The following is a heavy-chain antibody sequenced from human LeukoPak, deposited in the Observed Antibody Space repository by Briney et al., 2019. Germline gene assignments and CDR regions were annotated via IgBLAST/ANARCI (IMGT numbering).Heavy chain of an antibody. CDR3: ARGGFGLAAAGRSNYWYFDH. J-gene: IGHJ2*01. CDR1: GGTFSSYA. Sequence: SVNVPHEASGGTFSSYAISWVRPAPGQGLEWMGGLIPNFGTANYAQKFQGRVTITADESTSTAYMELSSLRSEDTAVYYCARGGFGLAAAGRSNYWYFDHWGQGTLVTVSS. V-gene: IGHV1-69*13. D-gene: IGHD6-13*01. CDR2: LIPNFGTA.